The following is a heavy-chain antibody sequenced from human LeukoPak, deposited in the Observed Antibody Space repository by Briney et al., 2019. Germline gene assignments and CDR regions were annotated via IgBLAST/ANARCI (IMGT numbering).Heavy chain of an antibody. CDR3: TTSYDFWSGYYAYGMDV. CDR1: GFTFSNAW. Sequence: GGSLRLSCAASGFTFSNAWMNWVRQAPGKGLEWVGRIKSKTDGGTTDYAAPVKGRFTISRDDSKNTLYLQMNSLKTEDTAVYYCTTSYDFWSGYYAYGMDVWGQGTTVTVSS. J-gene: IGHJ6*02. D-gene: IGHD3-3*01. CDR2: IKSKTDGGTT. V-gene: IGHV3-15*07.